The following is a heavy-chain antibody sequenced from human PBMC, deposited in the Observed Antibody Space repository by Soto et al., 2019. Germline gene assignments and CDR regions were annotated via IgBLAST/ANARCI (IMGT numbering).Heavy chain of an antibody. V-gene: IGHV1-18*04. CDR2: ISAEYGNT. J-gene: IGHJ4*02. CDR3: DLDRRSVRENHDFDT. CDR1: DYSFSDYG. D-gene: IGHD3-10*01. Sequence: QVQLVQSGAEVKKPGASVNVSCKASDYSFSDYGISWVRQAPGQGLEWMGWISAEYGNTNYAQNFQGRVTMTTDTTTSAAYMEMRSLTSVGTSVYFSDLDRRSVRENHDFDTWGKGTRGTFSS.